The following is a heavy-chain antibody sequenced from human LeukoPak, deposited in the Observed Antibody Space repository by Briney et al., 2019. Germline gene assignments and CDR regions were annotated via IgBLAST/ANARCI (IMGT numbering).Heavy chain of an antibody. Sequence: APVKVSCKASRYTFNSYDITWVRQAPGRGLEWMGWISAYNGNTNYAQKIQGRVTMTTDTSPSTTHMARRSLKSEDTAVYYYARVSHYYGSGIEYWGQGTLVTV. CDR1: RYTFNSYD. V-gene: IGHV1-18*01. J-gene: IGHJ4*02. CDR3: ARVSHYYGSGIEY. D-gene: IGHD3-10*01. CDR2: ISAYNGNT.